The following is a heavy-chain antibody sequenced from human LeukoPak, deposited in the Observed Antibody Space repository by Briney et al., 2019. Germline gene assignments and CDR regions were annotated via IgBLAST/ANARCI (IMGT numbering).Heavy chain of an antibody. CDR1: GGSISSGSYY. CDR2: IYTSGST. CDR3: AGRLNYYDSSGYYYDTFDY. J-gene: IGHJ4*02. D-gene: IGHD3-22*01. Sequence: SETLSLTCTVSGGSISSGSYYWSWIRQPAGKGLEWIGRIYTSGSTNYNPSLKSRVTISVDTSKNQFSLKLSSVTAADTAVYYCAGRLNYYDSSGYYYDTFDYWGQGTLVTVSS. V-gene: IGHV4-61*02.